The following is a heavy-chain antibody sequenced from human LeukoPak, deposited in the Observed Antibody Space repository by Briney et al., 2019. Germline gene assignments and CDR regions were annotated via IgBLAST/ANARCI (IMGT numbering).Heavy chain of an antibody. CDR1: GFTFSNYA. D-gene: IGHD3-22*01. CDR2: INHSGST. CDR3: ARVSSRRLPPSYSYDRRNYFDY. J-gene: IGHJ4*02. V-gene: IGHV4-34*01. Sequence: GSLRLSCAASGFTFSNYAMNWVRQPPGKGLEWIGQINHSGSTNYSPSLKSRVTISVDTSKNQFSLKLSSVTAADTAVYYCARVSSRRLPPSYSYDRRNYFDYWGQGTLVTVSS.